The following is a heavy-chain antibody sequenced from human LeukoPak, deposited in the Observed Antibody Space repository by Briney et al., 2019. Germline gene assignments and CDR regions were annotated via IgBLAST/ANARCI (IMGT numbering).Heavy chain of an antibody. Sequence: SVKVSCKASGGTFSSYAISWVRQAPGQGLEWMGGIIPIFGTANYAQKFQGRVTITADESTSTAYMELSSLRSEGTAVYYCASPYGGAYGSGSNPFDYWGQGTLVTVSS. CDR1: GGTFSSYA. V-gene: IGHV1-69*13. CDR2: IIPIFGTA. D-gene: IGHD3-10*01. J-gene: IGHJ4*02. CDR3: ASPYGGAYGSGSNPFDY.